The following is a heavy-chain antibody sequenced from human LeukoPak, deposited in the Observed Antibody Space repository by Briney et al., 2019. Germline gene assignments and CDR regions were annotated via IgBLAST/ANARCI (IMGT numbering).Heavy chain of an antibody. CDR2: ISWNSGSI. V-gene: IGHV3-9*01. Sequence: GGSLRLSCAGSGFIFNNYAMHWVRQPPGKGLEWVSGISWNSGSIDYADSVKGRFTISRDNAKNSLHLQMNSLRVEDTAFYYCAKDNRRHYTSGPNPDSLHWGQGALVTVSS. CDR1: GFIFNNYA. D-gene: IGHD6-19*01. J-gene: IGHJ4*02. CDR3: AKDNRRHYTSGPNPDSLH.